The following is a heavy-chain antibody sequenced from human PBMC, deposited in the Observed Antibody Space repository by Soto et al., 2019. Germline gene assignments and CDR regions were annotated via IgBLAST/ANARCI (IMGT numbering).Heavy chain of an antibody. CDR1: GFTFSRFG. D-gene: IGHD4-17*01. CDR2: ILNDGSNE. Sequence: QVQLVESGGGVVQPGTSLRLSCAASGFTFSRFGMHWVRQAPGKGLEWVGVILNDGSNEKYADSVKGRFTISRDNSKNTLYLQMNSLRAEDTAAYYCARDDDFDDNGLDYWGQGTLVTVSS. J-gene: IGHJ4*02. V-gene: IGHV3-33*01. CDR3: ARDDDFDDNGLDY.